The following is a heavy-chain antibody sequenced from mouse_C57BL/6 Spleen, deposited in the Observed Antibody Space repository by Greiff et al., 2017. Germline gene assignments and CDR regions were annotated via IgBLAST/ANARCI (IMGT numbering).Heavy chain of an antibody. J-gene: IGHJ1*03. Sequence: QVQLQQSGAELVRPGTSVKVSCKASGYAFTNYLIEWVKQRPGQGLEWIGVINPGSGGTNYNEKFKGKETLTADKSSSTAYMQLSSLTSEDSAVYFCARRGGYYYGSDWYFDVWGTGTTVTVSS. V-gene: IGHV1-54*01. CDR1: GYAFTNYL. CDR3: ARRGGYYYGSDWYFDV. D-gene: IGHD1-1*01. CDR2: INPGSGGT.